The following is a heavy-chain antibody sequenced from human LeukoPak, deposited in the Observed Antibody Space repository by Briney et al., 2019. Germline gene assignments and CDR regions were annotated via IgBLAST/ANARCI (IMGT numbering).Heavy chain of an antibody. V-gene: IGHV3-74*03. Sequence: GGSLSLSCAASGFTFSNYWIHWVRQAPGKGLVWVSRIHNAGSITTYADSVKGRFTISRDNAENTLYLQMNSLRVEDTAVYYCVRSAFHAGSGNYYDYWGQGTLVTVSS. J-gene: IGHJ4*02. D-gene: IGHD3-22*01. CDR2: IHNAGSIT. CDR3: VRSAFHAGSGNYYDY. CDR1: GFTFSNYW.